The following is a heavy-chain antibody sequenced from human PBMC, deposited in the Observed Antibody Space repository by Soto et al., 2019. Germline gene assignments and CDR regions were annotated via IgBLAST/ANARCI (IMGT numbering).Heavy chain of an antibody. D-gene: IGHD4-17*01. V-gene: IGHV1-18*01. CDR1: GYTFSNYH. J-gene: IGHJ4*02. CDR2: ISAYNGNT. CDR3: ARGRMTTVTNRVFDY. Sequence: ASVKVSCKASGYTFSNYHINWGRQAPGQGLEWRGWISAYNGNTNYAQKLQGRVTMTTDTSTSTAYMELRSLRSDDTAVYYCARGRMTTVTNRVFDYWGQGTLVTVSS.